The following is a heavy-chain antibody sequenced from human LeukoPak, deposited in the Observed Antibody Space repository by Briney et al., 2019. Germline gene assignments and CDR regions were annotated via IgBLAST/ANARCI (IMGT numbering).Heavy chain of an antibody. CDR3: AKDRDWYYFDY. V-gene: IGHV3-30*18. D-gene: IGHD5-24*01. CDR2: ISYDGSNK. Sequence: PGGSLRLSCAASGFTFSDYYMSWIRQAPGKGLEWVAVISYDGSNKYYADSVKGRFTISRDNSKNTLYLQMNSLRAEDTAVYYCAKDRDWYYFDYWGQGTLVTVSS. J-gene: IGHJ4*02. CDR1: GFTFSDYY.